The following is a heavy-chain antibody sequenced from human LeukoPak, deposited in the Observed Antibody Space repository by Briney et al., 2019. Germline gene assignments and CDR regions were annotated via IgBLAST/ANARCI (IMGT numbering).Heavy chain of an antibody. D-gene: IGHD3-3*01. Sequence: ASVKVSRKASGGSFPSYGISWVRQAPGQGVEWMGKIIPIYGRANYGQKFQGRVTITADELTTTSYMELSSLTAEDMAVYYCAAGGAYEFRDDYWGQGTLVTVSS. V-gene: IGHV1-69*15. CDR2: IIPIYGRA. CDR1: GGSFPSYG. CDR3: AAGGAYEFRDDY. J-gene: IGHJ4*02.